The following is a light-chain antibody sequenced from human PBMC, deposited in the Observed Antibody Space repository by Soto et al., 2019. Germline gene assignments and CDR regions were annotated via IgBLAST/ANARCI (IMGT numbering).Light chain of an antibody. CDR3: AAWDVSLKGFV. J-gene: IGLJ1*01. V-gene: IGLV1-44*01. Sequence: QSVRTQPPSASGTPGQRVTFSCSGSSSNIGINTVNWYRQLPGTAPQLLISDNHRRPSGVPDRFSGSKSGTSASLAISGLQSEDEATYFCAAWDVSLKGFVFGTGTKVTVL. CDR1: SSNIGINT. CDR2: DNH.